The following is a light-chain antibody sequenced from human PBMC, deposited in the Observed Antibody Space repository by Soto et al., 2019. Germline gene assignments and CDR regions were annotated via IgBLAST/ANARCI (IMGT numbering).Light chain of an antibody. CDR1: QDISKY. CDR2: DAS. Sequence: DIQMTQSPSSLSASVGDRVTIACQASQDISKYLNWYQFRPGQAPKLLIYDASNLETGVPSRFSGSGSGTQFSSTITSLQPEDVATYYCQQYDNLLALTFGGGTKVQIK. CDR3: QQYDNLLALT. V-gene: IGKV1-33*01. J-gene: IGKJ4*01.